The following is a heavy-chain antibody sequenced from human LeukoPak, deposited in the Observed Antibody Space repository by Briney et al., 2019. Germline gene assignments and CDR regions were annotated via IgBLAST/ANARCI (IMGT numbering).Heavy chain of an antibody. D-gene: IGHD2-2*01. CDR1: GFTFSSYA. Sequence: GGSLRLSCAASGFTFSSYAMSWVRQAPGKGLEWVSSISSSSSYIYYADSVKGRFTISRDNAKNSLYLQMNSLRAEDTAVYYCARDPSKGIVVVPAPFDPWGQGALVTVSS. CDR2: ISSSSSYI. V-gene: IGHV3-21*01. J-gene: IGHJ5*02. CDR3: ARDPSKGIVVVPAPFDP.